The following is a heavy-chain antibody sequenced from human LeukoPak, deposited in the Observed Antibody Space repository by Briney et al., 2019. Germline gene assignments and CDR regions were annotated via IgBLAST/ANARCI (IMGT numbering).Heavy chain of an antibody. CDR1: GGSVSGYY. V-gene: IGHV4-59*02. CDR3: ARIHRYCSGGACYVLDN. CDR2: VYYSGST. D-gene: IGHD2-15*01. J-gene: IGHJ4*02. Sequence: SETLSLTCVVSGGSVSGYYWGWIRQPPGRGLEWIGYVYYSGSTNYNPSFKSRITISVDTSRNQFSLQLSSVTAADPAVYYCARIHRYCSGGACYVLDNWGQGTLVAVSS.